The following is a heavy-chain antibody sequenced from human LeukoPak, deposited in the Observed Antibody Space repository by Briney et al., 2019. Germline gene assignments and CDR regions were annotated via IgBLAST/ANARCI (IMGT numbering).Heavy chain of an antibody. V-gene: IGHV4-59*08. CDR3: ARTGYSSSWYGGYYFDY. J-gene: IGHJ4*02. CDR1: GGSISSYY. CDR2: IYYSGST. Sequence: SETLSLTCTVSGGSISSYYWSWIRQPPGKGLEWIGYIYYSGSTNYNPSLKSRVIISVDTSKNQFSLKLSSVTAADTAVYYCARTGYSSSWYGGYYFDYWGQGTLVTVSS. D-gene: IGHD6-13*01.